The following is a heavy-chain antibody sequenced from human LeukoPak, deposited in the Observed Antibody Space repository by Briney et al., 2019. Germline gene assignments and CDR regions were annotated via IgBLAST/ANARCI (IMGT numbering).Heavy chain of an antibody. J-gene: IGHJ4*02. CDR1: GFTFRSYA. V-gene: IGHV3-23*01. Sequence: GGSLRLSCAASGFTFRSYAIYWVRQAPGKGLEWVSGISGRGGDTYFADSVKDRFTISRDNYKNTVFLQMDRLRAEDTAVYYCAKTTAGYSSGRYPGWPVDYWGQGTMVTVSS. CDR2: ISGRGGDT. D-gene: IGHD6-19*01. CDR3: AKTTAGYSSGRYPGWPVDY.